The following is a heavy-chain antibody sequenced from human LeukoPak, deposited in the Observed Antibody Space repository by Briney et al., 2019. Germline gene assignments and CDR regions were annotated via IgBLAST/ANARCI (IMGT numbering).Heavy chain of an antibody. D-gene: IGHD3-9*01. V-gene: IGHV4-39*01. CDR2: IYYSGST. J-gene: IGHJ4*02. CDR1: GGSISSSSYY. CDR3: ARRSTILTGYSFDY. Sequence: SETLSLTCTVSGGSISSSSYYWGWIRQPPGKGLEWIGSIYYSGSTYYNPSLKSRVTISVDTSKNQFSLKLSSVTAADTAVYYCARRSTILTGYSFDYWGQGTLVTVSS.